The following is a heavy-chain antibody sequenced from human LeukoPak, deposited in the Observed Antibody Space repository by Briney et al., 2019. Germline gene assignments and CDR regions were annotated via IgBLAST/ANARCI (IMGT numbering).Heavy chain of an antibody. V-gene: IGHV1-18*01. CDR2: VSAYNVNT. CDR1: GYTFTSYG. CDR3: ARDGESGSPTAGDFDY. J-gene: IGHJ4*02. Sequence: ASVKVSCKASGYTFTSYGISWVRQAPGQGLEWMGWVSAYNVNTKYAQNLQGRVTMTTDTSTSTAYMELRSLRSDDTAVYYCARDGESGSPTAGDFDYWGQGTLVTVSS. D-gene: IGHD1-26*01.